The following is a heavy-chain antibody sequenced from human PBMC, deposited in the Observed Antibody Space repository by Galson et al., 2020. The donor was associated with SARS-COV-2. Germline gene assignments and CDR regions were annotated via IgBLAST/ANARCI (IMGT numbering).Heavy chain of an antibody. CDR2: IIPILGIP. V-gene: IGHV1-69*10. CDR1: GGTFSSYA. CDR3: ARHSGTYYRHFDD. Sequence: SVKVSCKASGGTFSSYAISWVRQAPGQGLEWMGGIIPILGIPNYAQKFQGRVTITADKSPSTAYMELSGLRSEDTAVYYCARHSGTYYRHFDDWGQGVLVTVSS. D-gene: IGHD1-26*01. J-gene: IGHJ4*02.